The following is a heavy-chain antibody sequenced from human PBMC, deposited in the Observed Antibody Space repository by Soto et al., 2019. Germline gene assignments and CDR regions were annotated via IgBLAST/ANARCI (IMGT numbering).Heavy chain of an antibody. D-gene: IGHD1-7*01. V-gene: IGHV3-23*01. J-gene: IGHJ6*03. CDR3: AKDHRNWNYPIGDYYMDV. CDR1: GFTFSSYA. CDR2: ISGSGGST. Sequence: GESLKISCAASGFTFSSYAMSWVRQAPGKGLEWVSAISGSGGSTYYADSVKGRFTISRDNSKNTLYLQMNSLRAEDTAVYYCAKDHRNWNYPIGDYYMDVWGKGTTVTVSS.